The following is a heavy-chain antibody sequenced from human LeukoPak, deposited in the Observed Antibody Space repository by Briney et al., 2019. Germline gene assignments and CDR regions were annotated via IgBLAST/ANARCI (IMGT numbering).Heavy chain of an antibody. J-gene: IGHJ3*02. V-gene: IGHV4-31*03. CDR2: IYYSGST. Sequence: SETLSLTCTVSGGSISSSSYYWGWIRQHPGKGLEWIGYIYYSGSTYYNPSLKSRVTISVDTSKNQFSLKLSSVTAADTAVYYCATPSYYYDSSGYRHDAFDIWGQGTMVTVSS. CDR1: GGSISSSSYY. D-gene: IGHD3-22*01. CDR3: ATPSYYYDSSGYRHDAFDI.